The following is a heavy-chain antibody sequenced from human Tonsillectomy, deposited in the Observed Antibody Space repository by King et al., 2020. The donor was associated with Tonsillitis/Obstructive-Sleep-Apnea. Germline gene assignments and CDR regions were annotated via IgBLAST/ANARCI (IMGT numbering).Heavy chain of an antibody. V-gene: IGHV3-48*02. CDR1: GFTFSSYT. D-gene: IGHD3-3*02. Sequence: VQLVESGGGLVQPGGPLRLSCAASGFTFSSYTMSWVRQAPGKGLEWISYISSRGRTIYYADSVKGRFTISRDNAKNSLYLQMNSLRDDDTAVYYCTRDRPHFYWGQGALVTVSS. CDR2: ISSRGRTI. CDR3: TRDRPHFY. J-gene: IGHJ4*02.